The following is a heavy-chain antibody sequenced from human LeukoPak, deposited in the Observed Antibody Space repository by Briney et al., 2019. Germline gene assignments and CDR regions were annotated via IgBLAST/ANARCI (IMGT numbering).Heavy chain of an antibody. V-gene: IGHV3-48*01. CDR1: GFTVSSYV. CDR3: ARVGDYYMDV. CDR2: VSSSSSTI. J-gene: IGHJ6*03. Sequence: GGLLRLSWAASGFTVSSYVMKWVRQAPGKGVGWVSYVSSSSSTIDYADSVKGRFTISRDNAKNSLYLQMNRLRAEDTAVYYCARVGDYYMDVWAKGTTVTVSS.